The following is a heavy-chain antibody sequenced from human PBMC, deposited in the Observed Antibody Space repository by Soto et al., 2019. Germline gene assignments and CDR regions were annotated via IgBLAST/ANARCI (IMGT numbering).Heavy chain of an antibody. CDR1: GFSLSTSGVG. V-gene: IGHV2-5*02. D-gene: IGHD2-15*01. CDR3: EHRRTGYGSGGSCEGSPQFDY. J-gene: IGHJ4*02. Sequence: QITLKESGPTLVKPTQTLTLTCTFSGFSLSTSGVGVGWIRQPPGKALEWLALIYWDDDKRYSPSLKSRLTITKDTSKNQVVLTMTNMDPVDTATYYCEHRRTGYGSGGSCEGSPQFDYWGQGTLVTVSS. CDR2: IYWDDDK.